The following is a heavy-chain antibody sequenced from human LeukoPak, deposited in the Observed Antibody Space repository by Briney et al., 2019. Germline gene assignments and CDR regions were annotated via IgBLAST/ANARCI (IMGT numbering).Heavy chain of an antibody. CDR3: ARGEAWGSYRYTAYFDY. CDR1: GYSISTDYS. CDR2: IYTSGST. V-gene: IGHV4-4*07. Sequence: SETLSLTCTVSGYSISTDYSWGWIRQPAGKGLEWIGRIYTSGSTNYNPSLKSRVTISVDTSKNQFSLKLSSVTAADTAVYYCARGEAWGSYRYTAYFDYWGQGTLVTVSS. J-gene: IGHJ4*02. D-gene: IGHD3-16*02.